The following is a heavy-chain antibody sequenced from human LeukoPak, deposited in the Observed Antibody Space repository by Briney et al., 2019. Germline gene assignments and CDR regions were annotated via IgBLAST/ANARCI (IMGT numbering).Heavy chain of an antibody. CDR3: AKSPIFSSGWSYVDY. Sequence: GGSLRLSCAASGFTFSSYWMTWVRQAPGKGLEWVSAISGSGGSTYYADSVKGRFTISRDNSKNTLYLQMNSLRAEDTAVYYCAKSPIFSSGWSYVDYWGQGTLVTVSS. D-gene: IGHD6-19*01. V-gene: IGHV3-23*01. CDR2: ISGSGGST. CDR1: GFTFSSYW. J-gene: IGHJ4*02.